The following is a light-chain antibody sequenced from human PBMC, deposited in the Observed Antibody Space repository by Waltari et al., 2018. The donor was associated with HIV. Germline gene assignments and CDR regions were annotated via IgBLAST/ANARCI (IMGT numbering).Light chain of an antibody. V-gene: IGKV1-13*02. J-gene: IGKJ3*01. CDR3: QQFNSYRFT. CDR2: DAS. Sequence: AIQLTQSPSSLSASVGDRVTITCRASQDITSALAWYQQKPGKAPKLLIYDASSVESGVPSRFSGSGSGTDVTLTISSLQPEDFATYYCQQFNSYRFTFGPGTKVDIK. CDR1: QDITSA.